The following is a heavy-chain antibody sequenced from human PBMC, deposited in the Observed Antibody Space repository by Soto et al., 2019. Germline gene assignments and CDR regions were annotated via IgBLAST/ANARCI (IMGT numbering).Heavy chain of an antibody. J-gene: IGHJ3*02. D-gene: IGHD7-27*01. V-gene: IGHV4-59*01. CDR3: ARVWGDAFDI. CDR2: IYYSGST. Sequence: SETLSLTCTVSGGSISSYYWSWIRQPPGKGLEWIGYIYYSGSTNYNPSLKSRVTISVDTSKNQFSLKLSSVTAADTAVYYCARVWGDAFDIWGQGTMVTVSS. CDR1: GGSISSYY.